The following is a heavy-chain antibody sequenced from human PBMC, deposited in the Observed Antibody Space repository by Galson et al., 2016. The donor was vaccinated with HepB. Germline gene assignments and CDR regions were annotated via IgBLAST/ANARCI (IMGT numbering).Heavy chain of an antibody. J-gene: IGHJ2*01. CDR3: ASGVGATDWYFDL. V-gene: IGHV3-21*01. Sequence: SLRLSCAASGFTFRSHSMTWVRQAPGEGLQWVSSISRSSSYMYFADSVKGRFSISRDDAKNSLYLQMNSLRAEDTAIYYCASGVGATDWYFDLWGRGTPVTVSS. D-gene: IGHD1-26*01. CDR2: ISRSSSYM. CDR1: GFTFRSHS.